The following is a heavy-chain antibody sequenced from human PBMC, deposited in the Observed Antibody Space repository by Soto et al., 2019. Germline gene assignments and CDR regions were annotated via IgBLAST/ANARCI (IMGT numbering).Heavy chain of an antibody. J-gene: IGHJ6*03. V-gene: IGHV3-64*01. Sequence: GGSLRLSCAASGFTFSSYAMHWVRQAPGKGLEYVSAISSNGGSTYYANSVKGRFTISRDNSKNTLYLQMGSLRAEDMAVYYCARDPSHYYYMDVWGKGTTVTVSS. CDR3: ARDPSHYYYMDV. CDR2: ISSNGGST. CDR1: GFTFSSYA.